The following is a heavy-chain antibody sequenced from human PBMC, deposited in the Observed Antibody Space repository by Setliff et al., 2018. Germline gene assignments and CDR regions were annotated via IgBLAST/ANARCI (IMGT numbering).Heavy chain of an antibody. D-gene: IGHD5-18*01. J-gene: IGHJ4*02. V-gene: IGHV1-3*01. CDR2: INAGNGNT. Sequence: ASVKVSCKASGYTFTSYAMHWVRQAPGQRLEWMGWINAGNGNTKYAQKFQGRVTITADKSTSTAYMELSSLRSEDTAVYYCATVSPGGYSYGLDYWGQGTLVTVSS. CDR3: ATVSPGGYSYGLDY. CDR1: GYTFTSYA.